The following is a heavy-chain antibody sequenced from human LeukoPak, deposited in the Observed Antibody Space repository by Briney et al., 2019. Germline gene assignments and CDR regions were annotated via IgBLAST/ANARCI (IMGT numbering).Heavy chain of an antibody. J-gene: IGHJ4*02. D-gene: IGHD3-10*01. Sequence: SETLSLTCTVSGYSISSGYYWGWIRQPPGKGLEWIGSIYHSGSTYYNPSLKSRVTISVDTSKTQFSLKLSSVTAADTAVYYCARDLLTMVRGVTGAIFAYWGQGTLVTVSS. V-gene: IGHV4-38-2*02. CDR3: ARDLLTMVRGVTGAIFAY. CDR2: IYHSGST. CDR1: GYSISSGYY.